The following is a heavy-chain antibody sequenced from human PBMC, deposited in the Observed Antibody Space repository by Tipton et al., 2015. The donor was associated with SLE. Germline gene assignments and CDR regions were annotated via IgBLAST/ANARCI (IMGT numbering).Heavy chain of an antibody. CDR2: ISAHNGNT. CDR3: VRDAVGWFDT. CDR1: GYTFPNYV. Sequence: QLVQSGAELKKPGASVKVSCKASGYTFPNYVLNWVRQAPGQGLEWMGWISAHNGNTKLQQKFQGRVLMTTDTSTNTAFMELRGLRYDDTALYYCVRDAVGWFDTWGQGTLATVSP. J-gene: IGHJ5*02. V-gene: IGHV1-18*01. D-gene: IGHD2-15*01.